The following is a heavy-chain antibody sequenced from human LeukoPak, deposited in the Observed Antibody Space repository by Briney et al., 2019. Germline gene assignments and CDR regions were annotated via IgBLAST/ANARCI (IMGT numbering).Heavy chain of an antibody. CDR3: ARASGVPAQYQNNWFDP. J-gene: IGHJ5*02. CDR1: GYTFTINH. D-gene: IGHD2-2*01. Sequence: ASVKVSCKASGYTFTINHIHWVRQAPGQGLEWMGVINPSGDSTTYAQNFQGRVTMTRDTSTSTVYMELRSLRSEDTAVYYCARASGVPAQYQNNWFDPWGQGTLVTVSS. CDR2: INPSGDST. V-gene: IGHV1-46*01.